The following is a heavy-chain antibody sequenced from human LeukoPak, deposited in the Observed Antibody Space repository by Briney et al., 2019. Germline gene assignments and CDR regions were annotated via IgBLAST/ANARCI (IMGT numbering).Heavy chain of an antibody. CDR2: ISGSGSST. Sequence: GGSLRLSCAASGFTFSSCAMSWVRQAPGKGLEWVSGISGSGSSTYYADSVKGRFTVSRDNSKNTLYLQMNSLRAEDTAVYYCAKDQGYSGYGPGDYWGQGTLVTVSS. CDR3: AKDQGYSGYGPGDY. D-gene: IGHD5-12*01. J-gene: IGHJ4*02. CDR1: GFTFSSCA. V-gene: IGHV3-23*01.